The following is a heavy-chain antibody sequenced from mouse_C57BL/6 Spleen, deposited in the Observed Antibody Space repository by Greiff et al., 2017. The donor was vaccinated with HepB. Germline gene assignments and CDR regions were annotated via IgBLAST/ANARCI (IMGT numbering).Heavy chain of an antibody. CDR3: TRGLPLMDY. CDR2: IDPEDGDT. D-gene: IGHD2-10*01. Sequence: VHVKQSGAELVRPGASVKLSCTASGFNIKDYYMHWVKQRPEQGLEWIGRIDPEDGDTEYAPKFQGKATMTADTSSNTAYLQLSSLTSEDTAVYYCTRGLPLMDYWGQGTSVTVSS. V-gene: IGHV14-1*01. J-gene: IGHJ4*01. CDR1: GFNIKDYY.